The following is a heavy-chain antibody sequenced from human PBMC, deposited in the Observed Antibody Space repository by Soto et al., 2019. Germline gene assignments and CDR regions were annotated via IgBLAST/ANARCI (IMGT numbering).Heavy chain of an antibody. CDR2: ISDSGGKT. V-gene: IGHV3-23*01. J-gene: IGHJ4*02. CDR1: GFTFRSYG. D-gene: IGHD3-16*01. Sequence: GGSLRLSCAASGFTFRSYGVSWVRQAPGKGPEWVSSISDSGGKTFYADSVKGRFTISRDNSKNTLFLQMNNLRDDDMAVYYCAKSETIGRYGSFDSWGQGTLVTVSS. CDR3: AKSETIGRYGSFDS.